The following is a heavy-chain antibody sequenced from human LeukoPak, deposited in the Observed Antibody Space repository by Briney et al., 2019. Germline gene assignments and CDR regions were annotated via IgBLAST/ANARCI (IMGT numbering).Heavy chain of an antibody. V-gene: IGHV3-30*03. Sequence: PGGSLRLSYAASGFTFSSYGMHWVRQAPGKGLEWVAVISHDGSNEYYVDSVKGRFTISRDNSKNTLYLQMISLRAKDTAVYYCARASQISSSTGWYYFDYWGQGTLVTVSP. D-gene: IGHD6-19*01. CDR2: ISHDGSNE. CDR1: GFTFSSYG. CDR3: ARASQISSSTGWYYFDY. J-gene: IGHJ4*02.